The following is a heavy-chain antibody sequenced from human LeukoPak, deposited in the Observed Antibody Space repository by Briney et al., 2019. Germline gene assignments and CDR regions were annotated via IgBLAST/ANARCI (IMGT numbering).Heavy chain of an antibody. CDR2: INPNSGGT. J-gene: IGHJ3*02. V-gene: IGHV1-2*02. Sequence: ASVKVSCKASGYTFTGYYMHWVRQAPGQGLEWMGWINPNSGGTNYAQKFQGRVTMTRDTSISTAYMELSRLGSDDTAVYYCARVELAARHYDAFDIWGQGTMVTVSS. CDR1: GYTFTGYY. CDR3: ARVELAARHYDAFDI. D-gene: IGHD6-6*01.